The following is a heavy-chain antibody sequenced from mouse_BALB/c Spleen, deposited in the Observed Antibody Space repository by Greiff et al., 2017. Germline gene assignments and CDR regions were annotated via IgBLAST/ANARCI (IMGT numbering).Heavy chain of an antibody. CDR3: ARFGDYDYDGGNYFDY. D-gene: IGHD2-4*01. Sequence: EVQLQQSGPSLVKPSQTLSLTCSVTGDSITSGYWNWIRKFPGNKLEYMGYISYSGSTYYNPSLKSRISITLDTSKNQYYLQLNSVTTEDTATYYCARFGDYDYDGGNYFDYWGQGTTLTVSS. J-gene: IGHJ2*01. CDR2: ISYSGST. V-gene: IGHV3-8*02. CDR1: GDSITSGY.